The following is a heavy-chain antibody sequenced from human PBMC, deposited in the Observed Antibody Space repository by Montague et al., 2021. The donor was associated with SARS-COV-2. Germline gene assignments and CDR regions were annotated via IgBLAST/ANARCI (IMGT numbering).Heavy chain of an antibody. CDR2: INHSGST. Sequence: SETLSLTCAVYGGSFSGYYWSWIRQPPGKGLEWIGEINHSGSTNYNPSLKSRATISMDTSKNQFSLKLSSVTAADTAVYYCARGVRQLGVRYYYYYIDVWDKGTTVTVSS. CDR3: ARGVRQLGVRYYYYYIDV. CDR1: GGSFSGYY. D-gene: IGHD6-6*01. J-gene: IGHJ6*03. V-gene: IGHV4-34*01.